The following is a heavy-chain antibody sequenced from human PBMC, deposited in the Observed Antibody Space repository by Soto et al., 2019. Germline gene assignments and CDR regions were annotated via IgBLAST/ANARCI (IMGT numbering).Heavy chain of an antibody. CDR2: ISYDGSNK. V-gene: IGHV3-30*18. Sequence: GGSLRLSCASSGFTFISYGMHWVRQAPGKGLEWVAVISYDGSNKYYADSVKGRFTISRDNSKNTLYLQMNSLRAEDTAVYYCAKDLAAAPSGFDYWGQGTLVTVSS. J-gene: IGHJ4*02. CDR1: GFTFISYG. CDR3: AKDLAAAPSGFDY. D-gene: IGHD6-13*01.